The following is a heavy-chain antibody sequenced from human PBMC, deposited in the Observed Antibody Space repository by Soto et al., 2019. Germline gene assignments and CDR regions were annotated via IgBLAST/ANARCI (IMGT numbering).Heavy chain of an antibody. CDR2: IYYSGST. J-gene: IGHJ4*02. CDR1: GGSISSYY. CDR3: ARVDYTTVVTH. D-gene: IGHD4-17*01. Sequence: SETLSLTCTVSGGSISSYYLSWIRQPPGKGLEWIGYIYYSGSTNYNPSLKSRVTISVDTSKNQFSLKLSSVTAADTAVYYCARVDYTTVVTHWGQGTLVTVSS. V-gene: IGHV4-59*01.